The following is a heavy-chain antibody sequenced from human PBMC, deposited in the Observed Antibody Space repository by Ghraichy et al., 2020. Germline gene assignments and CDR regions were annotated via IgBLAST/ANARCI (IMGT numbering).Heavy chain of an antibody. Sequence: SETLSLTCTVSGGSISSSSYYWGWIRQPPGKGLEWIGSIYYSGSTYYNPSLKSRVTISVDTSKNQFSLKLSSVTAADTAVYYCASHRPVMGAPFDYWGQGTLVTVSS. D-gene: IGHD1-26*01. CDR2: IYYSGST. V-gene: IGHV4-39*01. CDR3: ASHRPVMGAPFDY. J-gene: IGHJ4*02. CDR1: GGSISSSSYY.